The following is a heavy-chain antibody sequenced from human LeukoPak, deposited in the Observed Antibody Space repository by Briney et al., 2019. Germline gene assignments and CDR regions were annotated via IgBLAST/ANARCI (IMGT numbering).Heavy chain of an antibody. CDR2: ISGSGGST. J-gene: IGHJ4*02. D-gene: IGHD3-10*01. Sequence: GGSLRLSCAASGFTFSSYAMTWVRQAPGKGLEWVSGISGSGGSTYYADSVKGRFTISRDNSKNTLYLQMNSLRAEDTAVYYCASSDYYGSGSIYYFDYWGQGTLVTVSS. CDR1: GFTFSSYA. V-gene: IGHV3-23*01. CDR3: ASSDYYGSGSIYYFDY.